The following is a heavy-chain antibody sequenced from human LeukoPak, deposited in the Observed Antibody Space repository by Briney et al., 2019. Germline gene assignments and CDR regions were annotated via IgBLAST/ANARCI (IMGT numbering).Heavy chain of an antibody. V-gene: IGHV3-7*01. CDR1: GFTFSSYW. J-gene: IGHJ4*02. D-gene: IGHD7-27*01. Sequence: GGSLRLSCAASGFTFSSYWMSWVRQAPGKGLEWVANIKQDGSEKYYVDSVKGRFTISRDNAKNSLYLQMNSLRAEDTAVYYCARSFIWGSYYYFDYWGQGTLVTVSS. CDR3: ARSFIWGSYYYFDY. CDR2: IKQDGSEK.